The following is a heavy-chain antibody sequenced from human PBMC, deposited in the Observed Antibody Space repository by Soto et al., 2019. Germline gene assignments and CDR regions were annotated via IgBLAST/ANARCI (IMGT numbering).Heavy chain of an antibody. V-gene: IGHV3-53*01. CDR3: ASIHDYGGNSDY. Sequence: GGSLRLSXAASGFTVSSNYMSWVRQAPGKGLEWVSVIYSGGSTYYADSVKGRFTISRDNSKNKLYLQMNSLRAEDTPVYYCASIHDYGGNSDYWGQGTLVTVSS. CDR2: IYSGGST. CDR1: GFTVSSNY. D-gene: IGHD4-17*01. J-gene: IGHJ4*02.